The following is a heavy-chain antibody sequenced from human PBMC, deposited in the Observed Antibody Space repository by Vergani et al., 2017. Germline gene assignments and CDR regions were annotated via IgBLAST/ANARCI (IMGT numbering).Heavy chain of an antibody. J-gene: IGHJ3*02. CDR1: GYTLTELS. CDR2: FDPEDGET. D-gene: IGHD1-14*01. CDR3: ATNRGPRRTPWLGFACDI. Sequence: QVQLVQSGAEVQKPGASVKVSCKVSGYTLTELSMHWVRQAPGKGLEWMGGFDPEDGETIYEQKFQGRVTMSEDTSTDTAYMVLSSLRSEDTAVYYCATNRGPRRTPWLGFACDIWGQGTMVTVSS. V-gene: IGHV1-24*01.